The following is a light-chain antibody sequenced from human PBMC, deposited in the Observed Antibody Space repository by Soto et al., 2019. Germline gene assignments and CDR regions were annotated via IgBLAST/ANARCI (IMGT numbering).Light chain of an antibody. CDR1: QGISSY. Sequence: DIQLTQSPSFLSASVGDRVTITCRASQGISSYLAWYQRELGKAPNLLIYVASTLQSGVPSRFSGSGSGTEFTLTISSLQPEDFGTYFCQQFNSYPLTFGGGTKVEIK. J-gene: IGKJ4*01. V-gene: IGKV1-9*01. CDR2: VAS. CDR3: QQFNSYPLT.